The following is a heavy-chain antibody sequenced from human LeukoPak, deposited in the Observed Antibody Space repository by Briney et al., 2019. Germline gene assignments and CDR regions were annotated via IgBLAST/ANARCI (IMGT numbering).Heavy chain of an antibody. J-gene: IGHJ4*02. V-gene: IGHV4-59*01. CDR1: VGSMSSYH. D-gene: IGHD6-13*01. Sequence: SETLSLTCTVSVGSMSSYHWRWIRQPPRKGQEWIGYIYYSGSTNYNPSLKSRVTISVDTSKNQFSVKLSSVTAADTAVYYCARVRSSSWYYFDYWGQGTLVTVSS. CDR2: IYYSGST. CDR3: ARVRSSSWYYFDY.